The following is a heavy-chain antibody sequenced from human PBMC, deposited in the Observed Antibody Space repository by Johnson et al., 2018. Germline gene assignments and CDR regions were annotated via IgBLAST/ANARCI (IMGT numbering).Heavy chain of an antibody. V-gene: IGHV3-73*01. CDR2: IRSKANSYAT. CDR3: TRHSSRTGEAFDI. CDR1: GFTFSGST. D-gene: IGHD2-2*01. Sequence: VQLVESGGGLVQPGGSLKLSCAASGFTFSGSTMHWVRQASGKGLEWVGRIRSKANSYATAYAASVKGRFTISRDDSKNTAYLQMNSLKTEETAVYYCTRHSSRTGEAFDIWGQGTMVTVSS. J-gene: IGHJ3*02.